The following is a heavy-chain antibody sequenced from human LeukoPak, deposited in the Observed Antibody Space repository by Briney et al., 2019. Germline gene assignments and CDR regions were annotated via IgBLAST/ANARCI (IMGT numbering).Heavy chain of an antibody. J-gene: IGHJ4*02. V-gene: IGHV4-38-2*02. D-gene: IGHD3-9*01. CDR1: GYSISSGYY. CDR3: ARGRLLRYFDWLLYEVHFDY. CDR2: IYHSGST. Sequence: SETLSLTCTVSGYSISSGYYWGWIRRPPGKGLEWIGSIYHSGSTNYNPSLKSRVTISVDTSKNQFSLKLSSVTAADTAVYYCARGRLLRYFDWLLYEVHFDYWGQGTLVTVSS.